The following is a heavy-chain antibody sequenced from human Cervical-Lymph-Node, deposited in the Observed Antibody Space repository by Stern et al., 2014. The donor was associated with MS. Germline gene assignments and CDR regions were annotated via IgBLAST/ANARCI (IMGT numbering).Heavy chain of an antibody. CDR1: GFTFSSYA. D-gene: IGHD6-19*01. CDR3: ARVSSGWYYFDY. Sequence: VQLVQSGGGVVQPGRSLRLSCAASGFTFSSYAMHWVRQAPGKGLEWVAVISYDGSNKYYADSVKGRFTISRDNSKNTLYLQMNSLRAEDTAVYYCARVSSGWYYFDYWGQGTLVTVSS. V-gene: IGHV3-30-3*01. CDR2: ISYDGSNK. J-gene: IGHJ4*02.